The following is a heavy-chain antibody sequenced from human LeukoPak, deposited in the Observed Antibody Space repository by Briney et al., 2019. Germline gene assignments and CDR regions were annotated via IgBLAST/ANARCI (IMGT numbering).Heavy chain of an antibody. D-gene: IGHD6-6*01. CDR1: GFTFSSYA. J-gene: IGHJ4*02. V-gene: IGHV3-23*01. Sequence: PGGSLRLSCAASGFTFSSYAMSWVRQAPGKGLEWVSAISGSGGSTYHADSVKGRFTISRDNSKNTLYLQMDSLRAEDTAVYYCANSYTSSSRTPFDCWGQGTLVTVSS. CDR3: ANSYTSSSRTPFDC. CDR2: ISGSGGST.